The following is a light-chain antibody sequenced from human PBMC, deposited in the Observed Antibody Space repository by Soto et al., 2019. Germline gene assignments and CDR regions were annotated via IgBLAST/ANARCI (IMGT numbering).Light chain of an antibody. CDR1: ESIGRH. J-gene: IGKJ5*01. CDR3: QQTYSTLSIT. CDR2: AAS. Sequence: DIQMTQSPSSLSASVGDRVTITCRASESIGRHLNWYQQKPGKAPKLLIYAASSLQNGVPSRFRGGGSGTDFTLTSSNLQPEDFATYYCQQTYSTLSITFGQGTRLEIK. V-gene: IGKV1-39*01.